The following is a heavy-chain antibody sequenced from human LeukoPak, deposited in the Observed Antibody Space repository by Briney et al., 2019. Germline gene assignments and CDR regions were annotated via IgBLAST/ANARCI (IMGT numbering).Heavy chain of an antibody. CDR1: GYSISSGYY. CDR3: VRDGYYGSENYSYAANWLDP. Sequence: PSETLSLTCALSGYSISSGYYWGWIPQAPGKGLGGIWSIYHNGSTYHNPSLKRPVTLSVDPSKHQLSLNLGAVAAADPPVYYCVRDGYYGSENYSYAANWLDPRG. J-gene: IGHJ5*02. D-gene: IGHD3-10*01. V-gene: IGHV4-38-2*02. CDR2: IYHNGST.